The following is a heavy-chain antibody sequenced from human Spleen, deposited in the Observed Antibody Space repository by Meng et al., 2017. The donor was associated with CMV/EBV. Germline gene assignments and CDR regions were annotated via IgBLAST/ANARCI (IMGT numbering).Heavy chain of an antibody. CDR2: INSSGITI. D-gene: IGHD3-16*02. J-gene: IGHJ4*02. V-gene: IGHV3-11*04. Sequence: LSCADSVFTFSDDYMSWLRQASGNGLDCVSYINSSGITIHYAISVKDRFTISRYNAKNLLYLQMNILSSEDAAVYYCARDIVDEFDYWGQGTLVTVSS. CDR3: ARDIVDEFDY. CDR1: VFTFSDDY.